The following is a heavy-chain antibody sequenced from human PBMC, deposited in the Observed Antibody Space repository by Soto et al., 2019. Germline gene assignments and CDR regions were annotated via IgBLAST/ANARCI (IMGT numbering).Heavy chain of an antibody. D-gene: IGHD3-22*01. Sequence: ASVKVSCKVSGYTLTELSMHWVRQAPGKGLEWMGGFDPEDGETIYAQKFQGRVTMTEDTSTDTAYMELSSLRSEDTALYYCATVVSKVGATDYYDAWGQGTLVTVSS. CDR1: GYTLTELS. CDR2: FDPEDGET. J-gene: IGHJ4*02. CDR3: ATVVSKVGATDYYDA. V-gene: IGHV1-24*01.